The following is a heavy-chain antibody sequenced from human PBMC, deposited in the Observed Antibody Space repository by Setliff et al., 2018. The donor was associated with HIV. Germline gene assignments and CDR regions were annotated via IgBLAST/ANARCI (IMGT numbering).Heavy chain of an antibody. CDR3: AREFLSGGSCYNY. CDR1: GFTFSSYW. D-gene: IGHD2-21*01. V-gene: IGHV3-7*01. Sequence: GGSLRLSCAASGFTFSSYWMGWVRQAPGKGLEWVANVKEDGSEKDYVDSVKGRFTISRDNAKNSLYLQMNSLRVEDTAVYYCAREFLSGGSCYNYWGQGTLVTVSS. CDR2: VKEDGSEK. J-gene: IGHJ4*02.